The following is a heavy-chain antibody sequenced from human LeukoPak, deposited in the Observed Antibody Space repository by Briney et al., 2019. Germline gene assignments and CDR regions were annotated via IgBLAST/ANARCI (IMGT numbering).Heavy chain of an antibody. Sequence: ASVKVSCKTSGYSFTNYDINWLRQAPGQGPEWMGWVNADAGTTGYAQKFQGRVTMTRDTSRSTAYMELRSLTSEDTAVYYCARVWGPTPIHYFDYWGQGTLVTVSS. CDR2: VNADAGTT. CDR1: GYSFTNYD. D-gene: IGHD3-16*01. J-gene: IGHJ4*02. CDR3: ARVWGPTPIHYFDY. V-gene: IGHV1-8*02.